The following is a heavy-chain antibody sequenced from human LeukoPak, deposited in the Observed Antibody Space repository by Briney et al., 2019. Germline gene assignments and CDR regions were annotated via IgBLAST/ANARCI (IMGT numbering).Heavy chain of an antibody. J-gene: IGHJ4*02. CDR2: IYYSGTT. D-gene: IGHD1-26*01. V-gene: IGHV4-39*07. Sequence: SETLSLTCTLSGGSISSSSYYWGWIRQPPGKGLEWIGSIYYSGTTYYNPSLKSRVTISVDTSKKQFSLKLSSVTAADTAVYYCARDGTSAVGPDTTPYWGQGTLVTVSS. CDR3: ARDGTSAVGPDTTPY. CDR1: GGSISSSSYY.